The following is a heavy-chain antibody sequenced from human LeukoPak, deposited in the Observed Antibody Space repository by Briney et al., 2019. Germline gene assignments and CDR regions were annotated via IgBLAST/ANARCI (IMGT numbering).Heavy chain of an antibody. Sequence: SVKVSCKASGGTFSSYAISWVRQAPGQGLEWMGGIIPIFGTANYAQKFQGRVTITADESTSTAYMELSSLRSEDTAMYYCARRGIAARLLDYWGQGTLVTVSS. CDR2: IIPIFGTA. V-gene: IGHV1-69*13. J-gene: IGHJ4*02. D-gene: IGHD6-6*01. CDR3: ARRGIAARLLDY. CDR1: GGTFSSYA.